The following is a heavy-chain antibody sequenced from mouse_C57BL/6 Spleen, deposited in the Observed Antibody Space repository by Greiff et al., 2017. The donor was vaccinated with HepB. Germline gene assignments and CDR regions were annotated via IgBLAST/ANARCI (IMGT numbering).Heavy chain of an antibody. CDR3: ARVWDYYWYFDV. V-gene: IGHV5-4*01. D-gene: IGHD2-4*01. Sequence: EVQVVESGGGLVKPGGSLKLSCAASGFTFSSYAMSWVRQTPEKRLEWVATISDGGSYTYYPDNVKGRFTISRDNAKNNLYLQMSHLKSEDTAMYYCARVWDYYWYFDVWGTGTTVTVSS. CDR2: ISDGGSYT. J-gene: IGHJ1*03. CDR1: GFTFSSYA.